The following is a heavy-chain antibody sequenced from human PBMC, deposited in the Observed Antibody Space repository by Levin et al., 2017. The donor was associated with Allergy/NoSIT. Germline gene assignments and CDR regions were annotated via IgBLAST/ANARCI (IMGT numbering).Heavy chain of an antibody. D-gene: IGHD1-26*01. Sequence: GESLKISCAASGFTFSSYAMYWVRQAPGKGLEWVALISYDGSNKYYADSVKGRFTISRDNFKNTLYFQMGSLRAEDTAVYYCARVTTGAGHVGYFGMDVWGQGTTVTVSS. CDR3: ARVTTGAGHVGYFGMDV. V-gene: IGHV3-30*04. CDR2: ISYDGSNK. J-gene: IGHJ6*02. CDR1: GFTFSSYA.